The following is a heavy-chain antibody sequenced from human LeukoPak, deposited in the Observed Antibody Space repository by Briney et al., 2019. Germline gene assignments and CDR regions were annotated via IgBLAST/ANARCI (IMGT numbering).Heavy chain of an antibody. CDR1: GGSISSGGYY. V-gene: IGHV4-31*03. J-gene: IGHJ4*02. D-gene: IGHD3-22*01. CDR2: IYYSGST. CDR3: ARSRYYDSSGYPPLDY. Sequence: PSETLSLTCTVSGGSISSGGYYWSWIRQHPGKGLEWIGYIYYSGSTYYNPSLKSRVTISVDTSKNRFSLKLSSVTAADTAVYYCARSRYYDSSGYPPLDYWGQGTLVTVSS.